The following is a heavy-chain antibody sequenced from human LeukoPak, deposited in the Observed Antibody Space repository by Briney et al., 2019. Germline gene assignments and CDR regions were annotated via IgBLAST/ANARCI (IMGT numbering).Heavy chain of an antibody. D-gene: IGHD3-22*01. CDR2: ISGSGGST. CDR3: AKEADYYDSSGYTDY. Sequence: GGSLRLPCAASGFTFCGFAMGWGRPAPGEGLEWGSAISGSGGSTYYADSVKGRFTISRDNSKNTLYLQMNSLRAEDTAVYYCAKEADYYDSSGYTDYWGQGTLVTVSS. V-gene: IGHV3-23*01. J-gene: IGHJ4*02. CDR1: GFTFCGFA.